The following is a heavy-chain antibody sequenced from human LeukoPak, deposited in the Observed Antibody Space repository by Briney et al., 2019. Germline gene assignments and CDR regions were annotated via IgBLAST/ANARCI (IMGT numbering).Heavy chain of an antibody. CDR1: GYRFTSYW. Sequence: GESLKISFKGSGYRFTSYWIGWVRPMPGKGLEWMGIIYPGDSDTRYSPSFQGQVTISADKSINTASLQWSSLKASDTAMYYCVLDADAFDIWGQGTMVTVSS. D-gene: IGHD3-3*01. CDR3: VLDADAFDI. J-gene: IGHJ3*02. CDR2: IYPGDSDT. V-gene: IGHV5-51*01.